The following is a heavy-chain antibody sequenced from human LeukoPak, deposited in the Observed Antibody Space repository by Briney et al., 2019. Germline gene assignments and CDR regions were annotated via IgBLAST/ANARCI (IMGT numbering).Heavy chain of an antibody. V-gene: IGHV4-34*01. CDR2: INHSGST. CDR3: ARLTNILTGYYTAFFDY. Sequence: PSETLSLTCAVYGGSFSGYYWSWIRQPPGKGLEWIGEINHSGSTNYNPSLKSRVTISVDTSKNQFSPKLSSVTAADTAVYYCARLTNILTGYYTAFFDYWGQGTLVTVSS. J-gene: IGHJ4*02. D-gene: IGHD3-9*01. CDR1: GGSFSGYY.